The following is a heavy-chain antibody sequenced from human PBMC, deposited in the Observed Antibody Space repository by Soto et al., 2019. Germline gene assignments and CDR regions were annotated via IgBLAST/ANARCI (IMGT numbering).Heavy chain of an antibody. Sequence: GGSLRLSCAASGFTFSSYGMHWVRQAPGKGLEWVAVISYDGSNKYYADSVKGRFTISRDNSKNTLYLQMNSLRAEDTAVYYCAKDVSKHYDFWSGPHYWGQGTLVTVSS. J-gene: IGHJ4*02. CDR2: ISYDGSNK. D-gene: IGHD3-3*01. V-gene: IGHV3-30*18. CDR1: GFTFSSYG. CDR3: AKDVSKHYDFWSGPHY.